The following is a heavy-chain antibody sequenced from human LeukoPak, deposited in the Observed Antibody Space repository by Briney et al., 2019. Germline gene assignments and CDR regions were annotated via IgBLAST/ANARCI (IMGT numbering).Heavy chain of an antibody. Sequence: SETLSLTCGVSGASISSSTYYWGWIRQPPGQGLEWIGYTYYSSSTYYNPSLKSRVTISVDTSKNQFSLMLNSVTAADTAVYYCATPGRIAVAGQFDYWGQGTLVAVSS. V-gene: IGHV4-39*01. D-gene: IGHD6-19*01. CDR3: ATPGRIAVAGQFDY. J-gene: IGHJ4*02. CDR1: GASISSSTYY. CDR2: TYYSSST.